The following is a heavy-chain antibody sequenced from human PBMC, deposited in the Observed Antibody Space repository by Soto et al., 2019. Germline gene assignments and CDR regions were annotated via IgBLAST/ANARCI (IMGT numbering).Heavy chain of an antibody. D-gene: IGHD2-2*01. CDR3: ARRYCSSTSCPSNYYAMDV. J-gene: IGHJ6*02. CDR2: IGTAGDT. V-gene: IGHV3-13*01. Sequence: GGSLRLSCAASGFTFSSYDMHWVRQATGKGLEWVSAIGTAGDTYYPGSVKGRFTISRENAKNSLYLQMNSLRASDTAMYYRARRYCSSTSCPSNYYAMDVWGQGTTVTVSS. CDR1: GFTFSSYD.